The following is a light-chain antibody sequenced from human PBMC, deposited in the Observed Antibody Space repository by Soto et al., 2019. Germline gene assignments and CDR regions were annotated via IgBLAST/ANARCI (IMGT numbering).Light chain of an antibody. CDR1: SSDVGSYNY. CDR2: DVT. J-gene: IGLJ3*02. CDR3: CSYAGSYTLV. V-gene: IGLV2-11*01. Sequence: QSALTQPRSVSGSPGQSVTISCTGTSSDVGSYNYVSWYQQHPGKAPQLMIYDVTKRPSGVPDRFSGSKSGNTASLTISGLQAEDEADYYCCSYAGSYTLVFGGGTKVTVL.